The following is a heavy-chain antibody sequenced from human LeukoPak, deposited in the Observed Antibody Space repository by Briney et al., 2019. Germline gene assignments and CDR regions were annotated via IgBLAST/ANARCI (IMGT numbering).Heavy chain of an antibody. Sequence: GGSLRLSCAASGFTFSSYAMTWVRQAPGKGLEWVSAIIGSGGSRYYADSVKGRFTISRDNSKNTLYLQMNSLRAEDTAIYYCAKGTTYYDILTGYGYPYYFDYWGQGTLVTVSS. D-gene: IGHD3-9*01. J-gene: IGHJ4*02. CDR3: AKGTTYYDILTGYGYPYYFDY. CDR1: GFTFSSYA. CDR2: IIGSGGSR. V-gene: IGHV3-23*01.